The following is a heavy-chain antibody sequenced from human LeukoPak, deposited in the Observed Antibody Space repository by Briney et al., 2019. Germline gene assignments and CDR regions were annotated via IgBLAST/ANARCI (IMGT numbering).Heavy chain of an antibody. Sequence: SETLSLTCTVSGGSISSYYWSWIRQPAGKGLEWIGRIYTSGSTNCNPSLKSRVTISVDKSKNQFSLKLSSVTAADTAVYYCARMGSEYYSYYMDVWGKGNTVSVSS. CDR3: ARMGSEYYSYYMDV. CDR2: IYTSGST. J-gene: IGHJ6*03. CDR1: GGSISSYY. D-gene: IGHD3-10*01. V-gene: IGHV4-4*07.